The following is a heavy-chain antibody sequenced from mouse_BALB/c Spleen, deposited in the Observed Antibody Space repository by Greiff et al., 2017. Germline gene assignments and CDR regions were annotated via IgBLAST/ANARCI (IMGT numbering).Heavy chain of an antibody. CDR3: ARGEDYYAMDY. CDR1: GYTFTSYW. J-gene: IGHJ4*01. CDR2: IDPSDSYT. V-gene: IGHV1-69*02. Sequence: QVQLQQPGAELVKPGASVKLSCKASGYTFTSYWMHWVKQRPGQGLEWIGEIDPSDSYTNYNQKFKGKGTLTVDKSSSTAYMQLSSLTSEDSAVYYCARGEDYYAMDYWGQGTSVTVSA.